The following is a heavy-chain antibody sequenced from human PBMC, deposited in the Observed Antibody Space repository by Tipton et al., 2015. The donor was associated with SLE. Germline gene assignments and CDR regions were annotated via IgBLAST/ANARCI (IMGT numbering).Heavy chain of an antibody. J-gene: IGHJ4*02. Sequence: AVSGSTLSDHYMSWIRQAPGKGLEWVSYISGSGGAILYADSVKGRFTVYRDNAKNSLYLQMNSLRAEDTAVYYCASGGFHYFDFWGQGTLVTVSS. CDR3: ASGGFHYFDF. CDR1: GSTLSDHY. D-gene: IGHD2-15*01. CDR2: ISGSGGAI. V-gene: IGHV3-11*01.